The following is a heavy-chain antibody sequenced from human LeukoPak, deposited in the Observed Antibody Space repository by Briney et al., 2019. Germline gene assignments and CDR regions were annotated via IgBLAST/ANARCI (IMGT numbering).Heavy chain of an antibody. J-gene: IGHJ3*02. CDR3: ARTNYYETSGWASGLSPFDM. CDR1: GYSFATHW. D-gene: IGHD3-22*01. CDR2: IYPVDSDT. V-gene: IGHV5-51*01. Sequence: GESLKISCKGSGYSFATHWIAWVRQVPGKGLEWIGVIYPVDSDTRYSPSFQGQVTISVDKSASTAYLQWSSLKASDTAMYYCARTNYYETSGWASGLSPFDMWGRGTMVTVSS.